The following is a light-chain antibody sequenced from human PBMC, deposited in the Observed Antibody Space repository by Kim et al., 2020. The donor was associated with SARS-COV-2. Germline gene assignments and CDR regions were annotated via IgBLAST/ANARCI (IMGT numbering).Light chain of an antibody. CDR3: NSRDTSGNHLL. CDR2: GEN. Sequence: SSELTQDPAASVALGQTVRITCQGDSLRSYYAAWYQQKPGQAPVLVFHGENDQPSGIPERFSGSSSGTSASLTITGARAEDEADYYCNSRDTSGNHLLFGGGTKLTVL. CDR1: SLRSYY. J-gene: IGLJ2*01. V-gene: IGLV3-19*01.